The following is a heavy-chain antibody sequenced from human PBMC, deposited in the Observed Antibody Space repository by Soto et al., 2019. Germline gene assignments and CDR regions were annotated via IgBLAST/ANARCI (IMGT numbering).Heavy chain of an antibody. CDR2: ISYDGSNK. CDR3: ARTESLAPTYWYFDL. CDR1: GFTFSSYA. Sequence: GGSLRLSCAASGFTFSSYAMHWVRQAQGKGLEWVAVISYDGSNKYYADSVKGRFTISRDNSKNTLYLQMNSLRAEDTAVYYCARTESLAPTYWYFDLWGRGTLVTVSS. V-gene: IGHV3-30-3*01. J-gene: IGHJ2*01. D-gene: IGHD3-16*01.